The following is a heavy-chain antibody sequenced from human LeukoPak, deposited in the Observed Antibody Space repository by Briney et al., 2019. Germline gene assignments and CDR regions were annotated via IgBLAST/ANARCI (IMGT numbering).Heavy chain of an antibody. V-gene: IGHV4-59*01. CDR2: VYYSGST. CDR1: GGSISTYY. J-gene: IGHJ4*02. CDR3: ARGGGGTAYFDY. D-gene: IGHD2-21*02. Sequence: PSETLSLTCTVSGGSISTYYWNWIRQPPGKGLEWIGNVYYSGSTKYNPSLKSRITISVDTSKNQFSLKLSSVTAADTAVYHCARGGGGTAYFDYWGQGTLVTVSS.